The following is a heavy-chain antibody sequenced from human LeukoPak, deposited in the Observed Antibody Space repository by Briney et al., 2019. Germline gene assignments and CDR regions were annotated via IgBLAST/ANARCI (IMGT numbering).Heavy chain of an antibody. V-gene: IGHV3-23*01. CDR1: GFTFSSYA. CDR2: ISGSGGST. Sequence: GGSLRLSCAASGFTFSSYAMSWVRQAPGKGLEWVSAISGSGGSTYYADSVKGRFTISRDNSKNTLYLQMNSLKAEDTAVYYCAKDSYYDSSGAFDYWGQGTLVTVSS. CDR3: AKDSYYDSSGAFDY. J-gene: IGHJ4*02. D-gene: IGHD3-22*01.